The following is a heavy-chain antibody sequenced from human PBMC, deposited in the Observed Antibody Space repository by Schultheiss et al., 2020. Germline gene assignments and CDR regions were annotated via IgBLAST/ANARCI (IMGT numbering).Heavy chain of an antibody. CDR3: ARGPHIYYYYMDV. Sequence: SETLSLTCTVSGGSISSYYWSWIRQPPGKGLEWIGYIYYSGSTNYYPSLKSRVTISVDTSKNQFSLKLSSVTAADTAVYYCARGPHIYYYYMDVWGKGTTVTVSS. CDR2: IYYSGST. V-gene: IGHV4-59*01. CDR1: GGSISSYY. J-gene: IGHJ6*03.